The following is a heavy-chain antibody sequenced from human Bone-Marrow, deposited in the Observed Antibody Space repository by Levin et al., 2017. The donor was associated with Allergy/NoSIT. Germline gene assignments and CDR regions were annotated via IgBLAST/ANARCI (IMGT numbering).Heavy chain of an antibody. CDR2: INPSGGST. J-gene: IGHJ4*02. D-gene: IGHD4-17*01. V-gene: IGHV1-46*01. CDR3: ARARANLYGDYSFDY. CDR1: GYTFTSYY. Sequence: PGESLKISCKASGYTFTSYYMHWVRQAPGQGLEWMGIINPSGGSTSYAQKFQGRVTMTRDTSTSTVYMELSSLRSEDTAVYYCARARANLYGDYSFDYWGQGTLVTVSS.